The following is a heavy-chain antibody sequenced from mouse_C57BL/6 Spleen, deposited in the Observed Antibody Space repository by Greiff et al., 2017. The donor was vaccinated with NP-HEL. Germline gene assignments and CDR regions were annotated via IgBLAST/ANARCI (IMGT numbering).Heavy chain of an antibody. CDR1: GYTFTSYW. V-gene: IGHV1-64*01. J-gene: IGHJ1*03. D-gene: IGHD1-1*01. CDR3: ARRGSYYGSSYEYFDV. Sequence: QVQLQQPGAELVKPGASVKLSCKASGYTFTSYWMHWVKQRPGHGLEWIGMIHPNSGSTNYNEKFKSKATLTVDKSSSTAYMQLSSLTSEDSAVYYCARRGSYYGSSYEYFDVWGTGTTVTVSS. CDR2: IHPNSGST.